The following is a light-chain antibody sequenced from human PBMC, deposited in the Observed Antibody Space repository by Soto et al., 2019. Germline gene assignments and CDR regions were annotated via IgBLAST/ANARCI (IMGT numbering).Light chain of an antibody. CDR3: AAWHDSLSGVI. CDR1: SPSIGSNH. V-gene: IGLV1-47*02. Sequence: QAVVTQPPSASGTPGQRVTISGSGSSPSIGSNHVYWYQQIPGMAPKLLIYTNNQRPSGVPDRFSASKSGTSASLAISGLRSEDEADYCCAAWHDSLSGVIFGGGTKLTVL. CDR2: TNN. J-gene: IGLJ2*01.